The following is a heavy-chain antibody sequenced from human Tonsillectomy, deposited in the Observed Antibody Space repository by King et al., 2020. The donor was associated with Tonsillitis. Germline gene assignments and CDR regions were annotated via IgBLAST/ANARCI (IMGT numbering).Heavy chain of an antibody. J-gene: IGHJ4*02. D-gene: IGHD6-13*01. CDR3: ARYDSSWHYWPGDY. CDR2: INPNSGDT. CDR1: GYTLTDYY. V-gene: IGHV1-2*02. Sequence: VQLVESGAEVKKPGASVKVSCKASGYTLTDYYMHWVRQAPGQGLEWMGWINPNSGDTKYARRFQGRVTMTRDTSIGTVHMQLSRLRSDDTAVYYCARYDSSWHYWPGDYWGQGSLVTVSS.